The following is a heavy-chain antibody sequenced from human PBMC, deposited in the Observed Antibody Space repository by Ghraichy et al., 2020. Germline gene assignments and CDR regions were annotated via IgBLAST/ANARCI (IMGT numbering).Heavy chain of an antibody. J-gene: IGHJ4*02. Sequence: ESLNISCTVSGGSISSYYWSWIRQPPGKGLEWIGYIYYSGSTNYNPSLKSRVTISVDTSKNQFSLKLSSVTAADTAVYYCARSWETGYSSRFDYWGQGTLVTVSS. D-gene: IGHD6-13*01. CDR1: GGSISSYY. CDR3: ARSWETGYSSRFDY. V-gene: IGHV4-59*01. CDR2: IYYSGST.